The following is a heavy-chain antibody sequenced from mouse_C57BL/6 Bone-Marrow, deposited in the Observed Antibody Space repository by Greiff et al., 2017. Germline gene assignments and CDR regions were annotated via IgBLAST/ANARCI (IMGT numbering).Heavy chain of an antibody. V-gene: IGHV1-19*01. CDR3: ARPSYYDYDRTWFAY. J-gene: IGHJ3*01. CDR2: INPYNGGT. CDR1: GYTFTDYY. D-gene: IGHD2-4*01. Sequence: EVQLQQSGPVLVKPGASVKMSCKASGYTFTDYYMNWVKQSHGKSLEWIGVINPYNGGTSYNQKFKGKATLTVDTSSSTAYMGLNSLTSKDSAVYYCARPSYYDYDRTWFAYWGQGTLVTVSA.